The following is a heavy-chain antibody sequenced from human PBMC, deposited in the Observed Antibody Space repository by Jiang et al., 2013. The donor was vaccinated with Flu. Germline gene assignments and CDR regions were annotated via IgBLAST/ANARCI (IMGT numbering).Heavy chain of an antibody. CDR3: ARGKGSYYGSGRPSPYFDY. J-gene: IGHJ4*02. Sequence: EVKKPGASVKVSCKASGYTFTSYGIRLGATGPGQGLEWMGWISAYNGNTNYAQKLQGRVTMTTDTSTSTAYMELRSLRSDDTAVYYCARGKGSYYGSGRPSPYFDYWGQGTLVTVSS. CDR2: ISAYNGNT. D-gene: IGHD3-10*01. V-gene: IGHV1-18*04. CDR1: GYTFTSYG.